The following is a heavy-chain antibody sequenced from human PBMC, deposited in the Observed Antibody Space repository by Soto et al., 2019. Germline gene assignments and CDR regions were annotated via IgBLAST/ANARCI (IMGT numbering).Heavy chain of an antibody. CDR3: ARGNLSFDFDS. V-gene: IGHV3-30*03. Sequence: QIQLVESGGDVVQPGRSLRLSCAASGFNFGFFGMHWVRQALGKGLEWVAFISGDGINTHYADSVRGRFTLSRDYSKKTMYLQMDTLREDDTALYYCARGNLSFDFDSWGQGTLVTVSS. J-gene: IGHJ4*02. D-gene: IGHD3-10*01. CDR2: ISGDGINT. CDR1: GFNFGFFG.